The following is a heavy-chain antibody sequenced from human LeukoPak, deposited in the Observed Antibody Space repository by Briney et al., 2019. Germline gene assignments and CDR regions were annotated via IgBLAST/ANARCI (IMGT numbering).Heavy chain of an antibody. J-gene: IGHJ4*02. CDR1: GVIFSNYA. Sequence: PGGSLRLSCAVSGVIFSNYAMAWVRQAPGKGLEWVSTISGSGAGTYYADSVKGRYTISRDNSKNTVFLQMDSLRVEDTAVYYCAKFAGDSSGLYSYFDYWGQGTLVTVSS. D-gene: IGHD6-19*01. V-gene: IGHV3-23*01. CDR3: AKFAGDSSGLYSYFDY. CDR2: ISGSGAGT.